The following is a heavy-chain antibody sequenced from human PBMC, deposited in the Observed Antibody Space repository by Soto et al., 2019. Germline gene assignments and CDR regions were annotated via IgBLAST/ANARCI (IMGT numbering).Heavy chain of an antibody. CDR2: IYWDDDK. Sequence: QITLKESGPTLVKPTQTLTLTCTFSGFSLSTNRVGVGWIRQPPGKALEWLALIYWDDDKRYSPSLKSRLTITKDTSKNQVVLTMTNMDPVDTATYYFAHRGQLDFGDYFDYWGQGTLVTVSS. D-gene: IGHD6-13*01. J-gene: IGHJ4*02. CDR1: GFSLSTNRVG. V-gene: IGHV2-5*02. CDR3: AHRGQLDFGDYFDY.